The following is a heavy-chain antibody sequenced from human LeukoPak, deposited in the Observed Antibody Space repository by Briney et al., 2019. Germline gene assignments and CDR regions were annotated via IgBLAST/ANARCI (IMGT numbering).Heavy chain of an antibody. CDR1: GGSISSSSYY. CDR2: IYYSGST. Sequence: SETLSLTCTVSGGSISSSSYYWGWIRQPPGKGLEWIGSIYYSGSTYYNPSLKSRVTISVDTSKNQFSLKLSSVTAADTAVYYCASLGYCSSTSCPNFDYWGQRTLVTVSS. CDR3: ASLGYCSSTSCPNFDY. J-gene: IGHJ4*02. V-gene: IGHV4-39*07. D-gene: IGHD2-2*01.